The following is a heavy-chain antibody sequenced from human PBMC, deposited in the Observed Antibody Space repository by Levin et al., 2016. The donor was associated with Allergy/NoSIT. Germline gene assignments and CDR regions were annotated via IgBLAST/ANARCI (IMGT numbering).Heavy chain of an antibody. Sequence: GESLKISCAASGFTFSSYWMSWVRQAPGKGLEWVANIKQDGSEKYYVDSVKGRFTISRDNAKNSLYLQMNSLRAEDTAVYYCARFCSSTSCDTPYYYYYGMDVWGQGTTVTVSS. CDR2: IKQDGSEK. D-gene: IGHD2-2*02. CDR1: GFTFSSYW. J-gene: IGHJ6*02. CDR3: ARFCSSTSCDTPYYYYYGMDV. V-gene: IGHV3-7*01.